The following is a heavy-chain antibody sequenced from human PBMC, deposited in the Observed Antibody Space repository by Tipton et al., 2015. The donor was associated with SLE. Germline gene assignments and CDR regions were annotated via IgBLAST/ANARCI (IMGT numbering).Heavy chain of an antibody. CDR3: AREVDV. Sequence: TLSLTCAVYGGSFRGYYWSWIRQPAGKGLEWIGEISNSETTNYNPSLKSRVTISVDTSKNQVFLKLTSMTAADTAVYYCAREVDVWGQGILVTVSS. D-gene: IGHD2-15*01. CDR2: ISNSETT. V-gene: IGHV4-34*01. J-gene: IGHJ1*01. CDR1: GGSFRGYY.